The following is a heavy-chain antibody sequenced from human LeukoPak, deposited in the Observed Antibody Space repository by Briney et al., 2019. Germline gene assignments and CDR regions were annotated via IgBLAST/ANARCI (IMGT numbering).Heavy chain of an antibody. V-gene: IGHV1-18*01. CDR1: GYAFTSYG. D-gene: IGHD2-15*01. J-gene: IGHJ3*02. Sequence: GASVKVSCKASGYAFTSYGISWVRQAPGQGLEWMGWFSAYNGNTNYAPKLQGRVTMTTDTSTSTAYMELRSLRSDDTAVYYCAREDCSGGSCYSLSLTPVFHVFDIWGQGTMVTVSS. CDR3: AREDCSGGSCYSLSLTPVFHVFDI. CDR2: FSAYNGNT.